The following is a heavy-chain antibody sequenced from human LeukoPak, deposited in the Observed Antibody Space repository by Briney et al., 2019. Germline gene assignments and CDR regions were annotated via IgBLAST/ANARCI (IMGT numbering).Heavy chain of an antibody. D-gene: IGHD3-16*01. CDR3: ASLNYGPDY. J-gene: IGHJ4*02. Sequence: GGALRLSRAASGFTFSRYWMHWVRQAPGKGLVGVSRIDNDGRSTSYADSVKGRFTISRDNAKNRLYLQMNSLRAEDTAVYYCASLNYGPDYWGQGTLVTVSS. CDR2: IDNDGRST. V-gene: IGHV3-74*01. CDR1: GFTFSRYW.